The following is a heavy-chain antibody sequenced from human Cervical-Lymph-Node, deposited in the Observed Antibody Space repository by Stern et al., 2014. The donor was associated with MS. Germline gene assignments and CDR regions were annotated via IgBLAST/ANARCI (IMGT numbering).Heavy chain of an antibody. D-gene: IGHD2/OR15-2a*01. V-gene: IGHV3-7*01. J-gene: IGHJ3*02. Sequence: EVQLEESGGGLVQPGGSLRLSCAAYGFTFSSYWMSWVRQAPGKGLEWVANIKEDGAEIYYVDSVKGRFTTSRDNAQNSLYLEMNSLRAEDTAVYYCARGLFKDAFDIWGQGTMVTVSS. CDR1: GFTFSSYW. CDR3: ARGLFKDAFDI. CDR2: IKEDGAEI.